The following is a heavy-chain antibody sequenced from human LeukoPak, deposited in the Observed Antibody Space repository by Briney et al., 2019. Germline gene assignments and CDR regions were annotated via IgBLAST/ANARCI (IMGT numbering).Heavy chain of an antibody. CDR1: GGSISSYY. CDR2: IYYSGST. V-gene: IGHV4-59*01. Sequence: PSETLSLTCTVSGGSISSYYWSWIRQPPGKGLEWIGYIYYSGSTNYNPSLKSRVTISVDTSKNQFSLKLSSVIAADTAVYYCARDRSIAARPDTWYFDLWDRGTLVTVSS. CDR3: ARDRSIAARPDTWYFDL. J-gene: IGHJ2*01. D-gene: IGHD6-6*01.